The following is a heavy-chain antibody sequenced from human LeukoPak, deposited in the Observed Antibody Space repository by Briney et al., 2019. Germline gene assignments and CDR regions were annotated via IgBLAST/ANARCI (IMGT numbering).Heavy chain of an antibody. CDR3: ARGVRSSSWYQNWFDP. CDR1: GGTFSSYA. Sequence: ASVKVSCKASGGTFSSYAISWARQAPGQGLEWMGGIIPIFGTANYAQKFQGRVTITADKSTSTAYMELSSLRSEDTAVYYCARGVRSSSWYQNWFDPWGQGTLVTVSS. J-gene: IGHJ5*02. CDR2: IIPIFGTA. D-gene: IGHD6-13*01. V-gene: IGHV1-69*06.